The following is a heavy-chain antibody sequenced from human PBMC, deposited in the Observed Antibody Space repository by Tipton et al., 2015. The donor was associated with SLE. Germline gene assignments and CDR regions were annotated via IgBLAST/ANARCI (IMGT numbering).Heavy chain of an antibody. V-gene: IGHV4-28*02. CDR2: IYYSGTI. J-gene: IGHJ2*01. CDR1: GYSISSSNW. D-gene: IGHD2-21*02. CDR3: ARAESAGDDWYFDL. Sequence: LRLSCAVSGYSISSSNWWGWIRQPPGKGLEWVGYIYYSGTIYYNPSLKSRVTMSIDTSKNQFSLKLSSVTAVDTAVYYCARAESAGDDWYFDLWGRGTLVPVSS.